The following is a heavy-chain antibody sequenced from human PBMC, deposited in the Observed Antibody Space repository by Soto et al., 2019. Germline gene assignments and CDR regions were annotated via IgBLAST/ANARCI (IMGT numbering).Heavy chain of an antibody. CDR1: EYTFTSYA. J-gene: IGHJ4*02. V-gene: IGHV1-18*01. CDR3: ARCDPIAVAGLWDH. Sequence: ASVKVSCKASEYTFTSYAMHWVRQAPGQGLEWMGWISAYNGNTNYAQKLQGRVTMTTDTSTSTAYMELRSLRSDDTAVYYCARCDPIAVAGLWDHWGQGTLVTVSS. D-gene: IGHD6-19*01. CDR2: ISAYNGNT.